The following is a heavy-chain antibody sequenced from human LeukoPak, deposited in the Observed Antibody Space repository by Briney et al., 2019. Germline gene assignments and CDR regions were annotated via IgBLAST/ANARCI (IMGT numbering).Heavy chain of an antibody. CDR1: GFTFSNYW. Sequence: GGSLRLSCAASGFTFSNYWMSWVRQAPGKGLEWVANIKEDGSEKYYVDSVKGRFTISRDNAKNSLYLQMNSLRAEDTAVYYCARGPHHRAVVVVAATLYYFDYWGQGTLVTVSS. V-gene: IGHV3-7*01. CDR2: IKEDGSEK. CDR3: ARGPHHRAVVVVAATLYYFDY. D-gene: IGHD2-15*01. J-gene: IGHJ4*02.